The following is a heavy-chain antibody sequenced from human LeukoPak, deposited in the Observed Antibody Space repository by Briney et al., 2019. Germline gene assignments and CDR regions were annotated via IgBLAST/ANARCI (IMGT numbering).Heavy chain of an antibody. CDR2: ISAYNGNT. CDR3: ARDGGGNPVYYYYYGMDV. D-gene: IGHD4-23*01. J-gene: IGHJ6*02. V-gene: IGHV1-18*01. CDR1: GYTFTSYG. Sequence: ASVKVSCKASGYTFTSYGISWVRQAPEQGLEWMGWISAYNGNTNYAQKLQGRFTMTTDTSTSTAYMELRSLRSDDTAVYYCARDGGGNPVYYYYYGMDVWGQGTTVTVSS.